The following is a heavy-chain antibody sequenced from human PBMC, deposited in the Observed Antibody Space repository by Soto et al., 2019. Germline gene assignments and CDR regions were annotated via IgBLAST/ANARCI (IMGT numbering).Heavy chain of an antibody. D-gene: IGHD2-15*01. CDR3: AKPSVLVVVAARSPFDY. CDR1: GFTFSSYA. Sequence: EVQLLESGGGLVQPGGSLRLSCAASGFTFSSYAMSWVRQAPGKGLEWVSAISGSGGSTYYADSVKGRFTISRDNSKNTLYLQMNSLRAEDTAVYYCAKPSVLVVVAARSPFDYWGQGTLVTVSS. J-gene: IGHJ4*02. V-gene: IGHV3-23*01. CDR2: ISGSGGST.